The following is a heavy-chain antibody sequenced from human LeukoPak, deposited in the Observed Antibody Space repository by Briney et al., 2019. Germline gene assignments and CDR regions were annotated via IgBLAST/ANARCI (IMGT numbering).Heavy chain of an antibody. V-gene: IGHV1-69*13. CDR3: ARRIAAAGTDDY. CDR1: GGTFSSYA. J-gene: IGHJ4*02. D-gene: IGHD6-13*01. Sequence: GASVKASFKASGGTFSSYAISWVRQAPGQGLEWMGGIIPIFGTANYAQKFQGRVTITADESTSTAYMELSSLRSEDTAVYYCARRIAAAGTDDYWGQGTLVTVSS. CDR2: IIPIFGTA.